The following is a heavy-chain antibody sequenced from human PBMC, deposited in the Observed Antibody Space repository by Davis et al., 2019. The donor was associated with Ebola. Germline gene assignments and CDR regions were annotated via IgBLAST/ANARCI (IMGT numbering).Heavy chain of an antibody. J-gene: IGHJ4*02. Sequence: GGSLRLSCQASGYNFNDYWIGWVRQVPGKGLEWMGIIYPGDSEIRYGPSFEGQVTISADRSITTAYLQWRSLKASDTATYYCARQTVAISGAGGFWGQGTLVSVSS. V-gene: IGHV5-51*01. CDR3: ARQTVAISGAGGF. CDR2: IYPGDSEI. D-gene: IGHD6-25*01. CDR1: GYNFNDYW.